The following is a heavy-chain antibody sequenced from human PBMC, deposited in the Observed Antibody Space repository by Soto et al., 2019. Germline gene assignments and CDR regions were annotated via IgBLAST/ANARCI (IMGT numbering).Heavy chain of an antibody. D-gene: IGHD4-17*01. CDR3: ARSTVTHAGAMDV. Sequence: QVQLVESGGGVVQPGRSLRLSCAASGFIFSSYALHWVRQAPGKGLEWVAAISYDGNKKYYADHVKGRFTISRDNSKNTLYLQMSSLRTEDTAVYYCARSTVTHAGAMDVWGQGTPVTVAS. J-gene: IGHJ6*02. CDR1: GFIFSSYA. V-gene: IGHV3-30-3*01. CDR2: ISYDGNKK.